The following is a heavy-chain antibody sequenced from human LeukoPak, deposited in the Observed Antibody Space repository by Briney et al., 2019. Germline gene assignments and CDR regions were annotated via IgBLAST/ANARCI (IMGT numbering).Heavy chain of an antibody. D-gene: IGHD5-24*01. CDR3: ARTSPKERWLQPFDY. CDR2: IYYGGSI. CDR1: DDSITIYY. Sequence: SETLSLTCTVSDDSITIYYWTWIRQPPGKGLEWIGSIYYGGSIYYNPSLSSRVTISVETSKKQFSLRLSSVTAADTAVYYCARTSPKERWLQPFDYWGQGTLVTVSS. V-gene: IGHV4-39*07. J-gene: IGHJ4*02.